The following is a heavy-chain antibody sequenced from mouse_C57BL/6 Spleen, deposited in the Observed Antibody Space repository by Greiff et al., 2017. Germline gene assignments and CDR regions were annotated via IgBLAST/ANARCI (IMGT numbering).Heavy chain of an antibody. CDR2: INYDGSST. Sequence: EVKLVESEGGLVQPGSSMKLSCTASGFTFSDYYMAWVRQVPEKGLEWVANINYDGSSTYYLDSLKSRFIISRDNAKNILYLQMSSLKSEDTATYYCAREGWGYAMDYWGQGTSVTVSS. J-gene: IGHJ4*01. CDR1: GFTFSDYY. V-gene: IGHV5-16*01. CDR3: AREGWGYAMDY. D-gene: IGHD3-2*02.